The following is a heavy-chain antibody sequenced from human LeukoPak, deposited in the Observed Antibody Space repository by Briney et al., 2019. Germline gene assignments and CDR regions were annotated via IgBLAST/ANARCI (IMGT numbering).Heavy chain of an antibody. V-gene: IGHV3-23*01. CDR3: AKAGTYYYDSSGLDY. CDR2: ISGSGGST. J-gene: IGHJ4*02. D-gene: IGHD3-22*01. Sequence: GGSLRLSCAASGFTFSSYAMSWVRQAPGKGLEWVSAISGSGGSTYYADSVKGRFTISRDNSKNTLYLQMNSLRAEDTAVYYCAKAGTYYYDSSGLDYWGQGTLVTVSS. CDR1: GFTFSSYA.